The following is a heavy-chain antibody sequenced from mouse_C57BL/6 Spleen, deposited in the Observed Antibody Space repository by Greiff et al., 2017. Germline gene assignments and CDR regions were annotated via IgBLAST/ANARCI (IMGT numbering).Heavy chain of an antibody. V-gene: IGHV2-2*01. CDR3: ARKDSNYELYAMDY. CDR1: GFSLTSYG. Sequence: VQLQQSGPGLVQPSQSLSITCTVSGFSLTSYGVHWVRQSPGKGLEWLGVIWSGGSTDYNAAFISRLSISKDNSNGQVFFKMNSLQADDTAIYYCARKDSNYELYAMDYWGQGTSVTVSS. D-gene: IGHD2-5*01. J-gene: IGHJ4*01. CDR2: IWSGGST.